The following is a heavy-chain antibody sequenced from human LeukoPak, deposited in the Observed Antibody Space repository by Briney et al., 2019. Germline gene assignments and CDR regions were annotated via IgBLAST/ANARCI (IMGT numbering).Heavy chain of an antibody. V-gene: IGHV3-9*01. J-gene: IGHJ4*02. CDR1: GFTFDDCA. Sequence: GRSLRLSCAASGFTFDDCAMHRVRQAPGKGLEWVSGISWNSGSIGYADSVKGRFTISRDNAKNSLYLQMNSLRAEDTALYYCAKDSSLLPVTTYFDYWGQGTLDTVSS. CDR3: AKDSSLLPVTTYFDY. D-gene: IGHD4-17*01. CDR2: ISWNSGSI.